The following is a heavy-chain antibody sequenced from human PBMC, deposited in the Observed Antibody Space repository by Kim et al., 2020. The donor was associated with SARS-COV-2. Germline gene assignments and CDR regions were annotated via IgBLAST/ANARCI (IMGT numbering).Heavy chain of an antibody. D-gene: IGHD3-9*01. CDR3: ARDDILTGYYGGLRSPLDY. Sequence: SVKVSCKASGGTFSSYAISWVRQAPGQGLEWMGGIIPIFGTANYAQKFQGRVTITADESTSTAYMELSSLRSEDTAVYYCARDDILTGYYGGLRSPLDYWGQGTLVTVSS. CDR1: GGTFSSYA. V-gene: IGHV1-69*13. CDR2: IIPIFGTA. J-gene: IGHJ4*02.